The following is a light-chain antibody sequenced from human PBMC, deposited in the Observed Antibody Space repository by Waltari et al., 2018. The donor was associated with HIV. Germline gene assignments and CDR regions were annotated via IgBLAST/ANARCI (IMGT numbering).Light chain of an antibody. J-gene: IGKJ2*01. CDR2: AAS. CDR1: QSISHY. V-gene: IGKV1-39*01. CDR3: QQTYRTPYT. Sequence: DIQMTQSPSSLSASVGDRVTITCRASQSISHYLNWYQQKPGKAPKLLIYAASSLQSGVPSRFSGSGSGTDFTLTISSLQPEDSAAYYCQQTYRTPYTFGQGTKLEIK.